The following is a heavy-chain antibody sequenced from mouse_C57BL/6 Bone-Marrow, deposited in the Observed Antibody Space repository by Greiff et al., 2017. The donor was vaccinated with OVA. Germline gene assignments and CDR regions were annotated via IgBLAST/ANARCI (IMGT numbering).Heavy chain of an antibody. J-gene: IGHJ3*01. D-gene: IGHD1-1*01. CDR3: AREDGSSPAWFAY. CDR2: IHPNSGST. Sequence: VKLQQPGAELVKPGASVKLSCKASGYTFTSYWMHWVKQRPGQGLEWIGMIHPNSGSTNYNEKFKSKATLTVDKSSSTAYMQLSSLTSEDSAVYYCAREDGSSPAWFAYWGQGTLVTVSA. CDR1: GYTFTSYW. V-gene: IGHV1-64*01.